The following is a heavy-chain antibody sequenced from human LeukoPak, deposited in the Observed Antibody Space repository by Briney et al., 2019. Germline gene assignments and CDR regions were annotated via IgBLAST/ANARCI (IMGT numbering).Heavy chain of an antibody. D-gene: IGHD1-1*01. CDR1: GGSISSYT. V-gene: IGHV4-4*07. J-gene: IGHJ5*02. Sequence: PSETLSLTCTVSGGSISSYTWTWIRQPAGKGLEWIGRMYTRGSTNYNPSLKSRVTISVDTSKNQFSLKLSSVTAADTAVYYCARGGSTGTNLNWVDPWGQGTLVTVSS. CDR3: ARGGSTGTNLNWVDP. CDR2: MYTRGST.